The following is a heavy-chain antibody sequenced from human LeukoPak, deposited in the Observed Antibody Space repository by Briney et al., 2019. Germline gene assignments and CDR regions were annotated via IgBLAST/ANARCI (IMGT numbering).Heavy chain of an antibody. J-gene: IGHJ4*02. CDR3: ARDGADVYGRAFDY. D-gene: IGHD3-10*01. Sequence: SETLSLTCKVSGGSISSYFWTWIRQPAGKGLEWIGRIHASGTTNYNSSLKSRVSMSVDTSKNQFSLKLTSVTAADTAVYFCARDGADVYGRAFDYWGQGTLVSVSS. CDR2: IHASGTT. CDR1: GGSISSYF. V-gene: IGHV4-4*07.